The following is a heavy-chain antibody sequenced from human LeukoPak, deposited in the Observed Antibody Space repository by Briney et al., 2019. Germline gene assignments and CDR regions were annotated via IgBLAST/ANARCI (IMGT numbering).Heavy chain of an antibody. J-gene: IGHJ4*02. D-gene: IGHD6-13*01. CDR2: ISGSGGST. CDR1: GFTFSSYA. CDR3: AKAGGSSWYFPQQEY. V-gene: IGHV3-23*01. Sequence: HAGGSLRLSCAASGFTFSSYAMSWVRQAPGKGLEWVSAISGSGGSTYYADSVKGRFTISRDNSKNTLYLQMNSLRAEDTAVYYCAKAGGSSWYFPQQEYWGQGTLVTVSS.